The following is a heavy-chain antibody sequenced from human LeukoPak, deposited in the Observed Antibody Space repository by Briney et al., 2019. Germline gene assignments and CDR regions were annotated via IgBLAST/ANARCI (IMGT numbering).Heavy chain of an antibody. D-gene: IGHD3-16*02. J-gene: IGHJ4*02. CDR3: ARGNYDYVWGSYRQYYFDY. V-gene: IGHV4-34*01. Sequence: SQTLSLTCAVYGGSFSDSYWSWVRQPPGKGLEWVGEIDHDGSTNYNPSLKSRVTISVDTSKNQFSLKLSSVTAADTAVYYCARGNYDYVWGSYRQYYFDYWGQGTLVTVSS. CDR1: GGSFSDSY. CDR2: IDHDGST.